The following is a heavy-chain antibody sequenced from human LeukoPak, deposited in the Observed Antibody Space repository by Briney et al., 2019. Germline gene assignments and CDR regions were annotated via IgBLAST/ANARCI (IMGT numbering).Heavy chain of an antibody. V-gene: IGHV3-23*01. J-gene: IGHJ3*02. CDR3: VKDVSKSYGDYGTSGAFDI. CDR1: GFTFSSYA. D-gene: IGHD4-17*01. Sequence: GGSLRLSCAASGFTFSSYAMSWVRQAPGKGLEWVSAISGSGGSTYYADSVKGRFTISRDNSKNTLYLQMNSLRAKDTAVYYCVKDVSKSYGDYGTSGAFDIWGQGTLVTVSS. CDR2: ISGSGGST.